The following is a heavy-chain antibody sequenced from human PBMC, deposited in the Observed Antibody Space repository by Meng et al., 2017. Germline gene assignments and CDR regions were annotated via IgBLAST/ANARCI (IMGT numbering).Heavy chain of an antibody. CDR2: INHSGST. Sequence: SETLSLTCAVYGGSFSGYYWSWIRQPPGKGLEWIGKINHSGSTNYNPSLKSRVTISVDTYKNQFYLKLSSVTAADTAVYYFARGNPYSGSYYYYGMDVWGQGATVTVSS. D-gene: IGHD1-26*01. CDR1: GGSFSGYY. J-gene: IGHJ6*02. CDR3: ARGNPYSGSYYYYGMDV. V-gene: IGHV4-34*01.